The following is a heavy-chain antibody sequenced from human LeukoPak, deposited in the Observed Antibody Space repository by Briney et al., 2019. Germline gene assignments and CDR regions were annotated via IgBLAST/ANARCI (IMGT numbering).Heavy chain of an antibody. J-gene: IGHJ6*02. V-gene: IGHV4-61*02. D-gene: IGHD2-15*01. Sequence: SETLSLTCTVSGGSISSGSYYWSWIRQPAGKGLEWIGRIYTSGSTNYNPSLKSRVTISVDTSKNQFSLKLSSVTAADTAVYYCARLEGAYCSGGSCYNNYYYYGMDVWGQGTTVTVSS. CDR3: ARLEGAYCSGGSCYNNYYYYGMDV. CDR2: IYTSGST. CDR1: GGSISSGSYY.